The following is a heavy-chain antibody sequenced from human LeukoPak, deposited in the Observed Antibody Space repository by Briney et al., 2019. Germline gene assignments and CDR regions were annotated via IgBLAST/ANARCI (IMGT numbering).Heavy chain of an antibody. D-gene: IGHD2-8*01. CDR3: ARVSYCTIGVCHNYDY. V-gene: IGHV1-2*02. J-gene: IGHJ4*02. Sequence: VASVKVSCKVSGYTFTGHFIHWVRQAPGQGLEWMGWINPNSGGTRYAQKFQGRVTVTRDTSISTAYMELSRLTSDDTAVYYCARVSYCTIGVCHNYDYRGQGTLVTVSS. CDR2: INPNSGGT. CDR1: GYTFTGHF.